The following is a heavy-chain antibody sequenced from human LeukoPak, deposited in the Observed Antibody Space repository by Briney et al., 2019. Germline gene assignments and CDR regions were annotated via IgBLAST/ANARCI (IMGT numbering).Heavy chain of an antibody. CDR3: ATALAYSGSYYALNY. CDR2: FDPEDSET. J-gene: IGHJ4*02. V-gene: IGHV1-24*01. CDR1: GYTLTELS. D-gene: IGHD1-26*01. Sequence: ASVKVSCKVSGYTLTELSMHWVRQAPGKGLEWMGGFDPEDSETIYAQKFQGRVTMTEDTSTDTAYMELSSLRSEDTAVYYCATALAYSGSYYALNYWGQGTLVTVSS.